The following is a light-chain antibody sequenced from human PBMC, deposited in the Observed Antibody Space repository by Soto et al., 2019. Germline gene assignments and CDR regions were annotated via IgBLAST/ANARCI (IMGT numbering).Light chain of an antibody. CDR2: GAS. J-gene: IGKJ4*01. V-gene: IGKV3D-15*01. Sequence: EIVMTQSPATLSVSPGERATLSCRASQSVDINLAWYQQKPGQAPRLLIFGASTRATGIPARFSGSGSGTDFTITISSLQSEDFGVYFCQQYDKWPLTFGGGTKVEIK. CDR3: QQYDKWPLT. CDR1: QSVDIN.